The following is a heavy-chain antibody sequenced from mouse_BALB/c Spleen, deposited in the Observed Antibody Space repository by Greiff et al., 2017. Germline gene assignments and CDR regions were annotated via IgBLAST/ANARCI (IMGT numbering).Heavy chain of an antibody. Sequence: EVQGVESGGGLVKPGGSLKLSCAASGFAFSSYDMSWVRQTPEKRLEWVAYISSGGGSTYYPDTVKGRFTIARDNAKNTLYLQMSSLKSEDTAMYYCARQRPIYYGNYGYFDVWGAGTTVTVSS. CDR1: GFAFSSYD. V-gene: IGHV5-12-1*01. J-gene: IGHJ1*01. D-gene: IGHD2-1*01. CDR3: ARQRPIYYGNYGYFDV. CDR2: ISSGGGST.